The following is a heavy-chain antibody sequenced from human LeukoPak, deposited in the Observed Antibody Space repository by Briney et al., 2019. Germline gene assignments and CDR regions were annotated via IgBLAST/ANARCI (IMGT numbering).Heavy chain of an antibody. J-gene: IGHJ4*02. CDR2: IIPILGIA. CDR1: GGTFSSYA. V-gene: IGHV1-69*04. D-gene: IGHD3-22*01. Sequence: SVKVSCKASGGTFSSYAISWVRQAPGQGLEWMGRIIPILGIANYAQKFQGRVTITADKSTSTAYMELSSLRSEDTAVYYCAREEYYYDSSGPYYFDYWGQGTLVTVSS. CDR3: AREEYYYDSSGPYYFDY.